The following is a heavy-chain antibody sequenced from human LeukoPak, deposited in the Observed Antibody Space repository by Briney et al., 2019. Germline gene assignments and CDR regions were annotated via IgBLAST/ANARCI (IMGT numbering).Heavy chain of an antibody. D-gene: IGHD2-2*01. V-gene: IGHV3-11*06. Sequence: GGSLRLSCAASGFTFSDYYMSWIRQAPGKGLEWVSYISTSSYTNYADSVKGRFTISRDNAKNSLYLQMNSLRAEDTAVYYCARAFRYCSGTSCYLDPWGQGTLVTVSS. CDR1: GFTFSDYY. J-gene: IGHJ5*02. CDR3: ARAFRYCSGTSCYLDP. CDR2: ISTSSYT.